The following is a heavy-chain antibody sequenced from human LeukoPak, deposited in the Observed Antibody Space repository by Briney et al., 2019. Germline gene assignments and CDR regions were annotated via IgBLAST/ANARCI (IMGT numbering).Heavy chain of an antibody. D-gene: IGHD4-17*01. CDR1: GFTFSDYW. Sequence: GGSLRLSCAASGFTFSDYWMSWVRQAPGKGLEWVANIKRDGTEKYYVDSVKGRFTISRDNAKNSVYLQMNSLRAEDTAVYYCARDHGDHSVDYWGQGNLVTVSS. J-gene: IGHJ4*02. V-gene: IGHV3-7*01. CDR2: IKRDGTEK. CDR3: ARDHGDHSVDY.